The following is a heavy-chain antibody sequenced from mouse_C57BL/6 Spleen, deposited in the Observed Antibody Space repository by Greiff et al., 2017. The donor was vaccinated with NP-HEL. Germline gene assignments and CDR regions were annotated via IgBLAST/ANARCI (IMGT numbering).Heavy chain of an antibody. CDR2: INPSSGYT. CDR1: GYTFTSYW. J-gene: IGHJ1*03. CDR3: ARSGTTVVANWYFDV. V-gene: IGHV1-7*01. Sequence: QVHVKQSGAELAKPGASVKLSCKASGYTFTSYWMHWVKQRPGQGLEWIGYINPSSGYTKYNQKFKDKATLTADKSSSTAYMQLSSLTYEDSAVYYCARSGTTVVANWYFDVWGTGTTVTVSS. D-gene: IGHD1-1*01.